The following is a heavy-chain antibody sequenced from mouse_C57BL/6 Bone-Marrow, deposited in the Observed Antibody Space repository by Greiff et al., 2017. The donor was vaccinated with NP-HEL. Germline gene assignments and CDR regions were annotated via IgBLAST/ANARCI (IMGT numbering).Heavy chain of an antibody. CDR2: IHPNSGST. D-gene: IGHD2-3*01. CDR1: GYTFTSYW. Sequence: QVQLKQPGAELVKPGASVKLSCKASGYTFTSYWMHWVKQRPGQGLEWIGMIHPNSGSTNYNEKFKSKATLTVDKSSSTAYMQLSSLTSEDSAVYYCARGYDGYLYAMDYWGQGTSVTVSS. V-gene: IGHV1-64*01. J-gene: IGHJ4*01. CDR3: ARGYDGYLYAMDY.